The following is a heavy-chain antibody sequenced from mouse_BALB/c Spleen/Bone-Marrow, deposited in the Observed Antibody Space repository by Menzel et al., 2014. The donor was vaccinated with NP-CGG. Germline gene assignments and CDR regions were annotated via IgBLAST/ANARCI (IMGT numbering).Heavy chain of an antibody. V-gene: IGHV1-9*01. CDR1: GYTFSSYW. D-gene: IGHD1-1*01. Sequence: QVQLQQSGAELMKPGASVKISCKATGYTFSSYWIEWVKQRPGHGLERIGEILPGSGSTNYNEKFKGKATLTADTSSNTAYMQLSSLTSEDSAVYYCARFYYYGSSYYFDYWGQGTTLTVSS. CDR3: ARFYYYGSSYYFDY. J-gene: IGHJ2*01. CDR2: ILPGSGST.